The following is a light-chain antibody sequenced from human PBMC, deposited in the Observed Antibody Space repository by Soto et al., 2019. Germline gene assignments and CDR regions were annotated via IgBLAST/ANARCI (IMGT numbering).Light chain of an antibody. Sequence: DIVMTQSPDSLAVSLGERAVINFKTSQSLLYSSKNKNYLAWYQQKPGQPPKLLLYLASTRESGVPDRLSGSGSGTDFTLTVSRLQPEDLGVHYWQEYYTTPLLTVGGGTKVEIK. J-gene: IGKJ4*01. V-gene: IGKV4-1*01. CDR1: QSLLYSSKNKNY. CDR3: QEYYTTPLLT. CDR2: LAS.